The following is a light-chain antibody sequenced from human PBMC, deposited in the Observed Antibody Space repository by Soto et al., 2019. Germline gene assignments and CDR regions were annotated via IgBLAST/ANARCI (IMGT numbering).Light chain of an antibody. CDR3: QQFDRSPYT. CDR1: QSVSSNY. CDR2: GAS. J-gene: IGKJ2*01. Sequence: EIVLTQSPGTLSLSPGERATLSCRASQSVSSNYLAWYQHKPGQTPRLLLYGASSRATGIPDRFSGSGSGTDCTLTISRLEPEDFAVYYCQQFDRSPYTFAQGTKLEI. V-gene: IGKV3-20*01.